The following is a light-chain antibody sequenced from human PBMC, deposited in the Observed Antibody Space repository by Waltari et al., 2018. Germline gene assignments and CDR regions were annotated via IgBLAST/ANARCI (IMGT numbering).Light chain of an antibody. CDR1: RSVSSNF. Sequence: EIVLTQSPGTLLLSPGERATLSCRASRSVSSNFLAWYKQKPGQAPRLLIYDGSTRAAGIPDRFSGSGSGTDFTLTISRLEPEDFAVYYCQQYSASSWTCGQGTKVQIK. V-gene: IGKV3-20*01. CDR3: QQYSASSWT. CDR2: DGS. J-gene: IGKJ1*01.